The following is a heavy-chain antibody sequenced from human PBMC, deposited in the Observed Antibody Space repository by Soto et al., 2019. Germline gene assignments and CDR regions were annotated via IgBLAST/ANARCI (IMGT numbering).Heavy chain of an antibody. J-gene: IGHJ4*02. V-gene: IGHV3-23*04. CDR3: AQLGLMTFSHKHYFNH. Sequence: EVQLVESGGDLVQPGGSLRLSCVASGFSFDNYAMSWVRQAPGKGLEWVSAIKSDGSSTYYAATVKDRFIISRDNSKNTLYRQLNSLRAEDSGVYYCAQLGLMTFSHKHYFNHWGRGTLVTVSS. CDR2: IKSDGSST. D-gene: IGHD3-16*01. CDR1: GFSFDNYA.